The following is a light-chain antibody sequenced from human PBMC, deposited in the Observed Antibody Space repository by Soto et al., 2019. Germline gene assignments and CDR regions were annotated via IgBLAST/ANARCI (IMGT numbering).Light chain of an antibody. CDR1: QSVSSNS. CDR3: QQYGSSPWT. J-gene: IGKJ1*01. V-gene: IGKV3-20*01. Sequence: EIVLTQSPGTLSLSPGERATLSCRASQSVSSNSLAWYQQKPGQAPRLLIYAAATRATGIPDRFSGSGAGTDFTLTISRLEPEDFAVYCCQQYGSSPWTFGQGTKVDIK. CDR2: AAA.